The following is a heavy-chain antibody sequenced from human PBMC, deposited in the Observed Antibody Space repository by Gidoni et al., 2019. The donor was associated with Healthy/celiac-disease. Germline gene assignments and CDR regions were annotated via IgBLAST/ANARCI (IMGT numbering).Heavy chain of an antibody. J-gene: IGHJ6*02. CDR1: GYTFTSYG. V-gene: IGHV1-18*01. Sequence: QVQLVQSGAEVKKPGASVKVSCKASGYTFTSYGISWVRPAPGQGLEWMGWISAYNGNTNYAQKLQGRVTMTTDTSTSTAYMELRSLRSDDTAVYYCARDGAMNPGYCSSTSCLIYYYYGMDVWGQGTTVTVSS. CDR3: ARDGAMNPGYCSSTSCLIYYYYGMDV. CDR2: ISAYNGNT. D-gene: IGHD2-2*01.